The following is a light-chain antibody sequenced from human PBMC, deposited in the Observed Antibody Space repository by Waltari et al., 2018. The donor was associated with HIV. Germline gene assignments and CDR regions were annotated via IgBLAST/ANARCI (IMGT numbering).Light chain of an antibody. J-gene: IGLJ3*02. Sequence: QSVLTQPPSASGTPGRRVTISCSGSSSNIGSKYVYWYQQLPGTAPKLLIYRNKQRPSGVPARFAGSKSGTSASLAICGLRSEDEADYYCTAWDDSLSVWVFGGGTKLTVL. V-gene: IGLV1-47*01. CDR1: SSNIGSKY. CDR2: RNK. CDR3: TAWDDSLSVWV.